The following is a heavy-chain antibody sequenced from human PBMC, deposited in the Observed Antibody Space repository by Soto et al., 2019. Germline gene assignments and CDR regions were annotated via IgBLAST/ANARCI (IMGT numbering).Heavy chain of an antibody. CDR1: GGTFSSYA. J-gene: IGHJ5*02. D-gene: IGHD2-21*02. Sequence: QVQLVQSGAEVKKPGSSVKVSCKASGGTFSSYAISWVRQAPGQGLEWMGGIIPIFGTANYAQKFQGRVTITADESTSTAYMEVSSLRSEDTAVYYCARVGGIVVVTAPIRWFDPWGQGTLVTVSS. V-gene: IGHV1-69*12. CDR3: ARVGGIVVVTAPIRWFDP. CDR2: IIPIFGTA.